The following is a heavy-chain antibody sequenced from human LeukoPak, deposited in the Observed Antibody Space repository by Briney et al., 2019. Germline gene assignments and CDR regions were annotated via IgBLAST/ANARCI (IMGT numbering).Heavy chain of an antibody. CDR2: IYSGGDT. D-gene: IGHD6-13*01. V-gene: IGHV3-66*02. J-gene: IGHJ4*02. CDR3: TRGPGSTWYSDY. CDR1: GFTVSSNY. Sequence: GGSLRLSCAASGFTVSSNYMNWVRQAPGKGLEWVSNIYSGGDTYYADSVKGRFTISRDNSKNTLYLQMNSLRAEDTAVYSCTRGPGSTWYSDYWGQGTLVTVSS.